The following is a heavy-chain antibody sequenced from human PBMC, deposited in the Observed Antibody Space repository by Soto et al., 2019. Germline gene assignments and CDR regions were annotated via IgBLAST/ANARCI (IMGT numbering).Heavy chain of an antibody. V-gene: IGHV3-23*01. CDR2: ISGSGGST. CDR1: GFTFSSYA. Sequence: EVQLLESGGGSVQPGGSLRLSCAASGFTFSSYAMSWVRQAPGKGLEWVSAISGSGGSTYYADSVKGRFTISRDNSKNTLYLQMNSLRAEDTAVYYCAKVALSPMRRVGWFDPWGQGTLVTVSS. J-gene: IGHJ5*02. CDR3: AKVALSPMRRVGWFDP.